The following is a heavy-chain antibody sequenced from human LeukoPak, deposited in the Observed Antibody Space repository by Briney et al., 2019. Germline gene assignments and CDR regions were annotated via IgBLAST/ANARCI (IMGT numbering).Heavy chain of an antibody. CDR3: ARVIISTKYYSGLDV. CDR2: ISYDGNSK. J-gene: IGHJ6*02. V-gene: IGHV3-30*03. CDR1: GFTFSPYV. D-gene: IGHD2/OR15-2a*01. Sequence: PGGSLRLSCAGSGFTFSPYVIHWVRQTPGKGLEWAALISYDGNSKYYADSVKGRFTISRDNSKNTVYLQMDSLRPADTAVYYCARVIISTKYYSGLDVWGQGTTVTVSS.